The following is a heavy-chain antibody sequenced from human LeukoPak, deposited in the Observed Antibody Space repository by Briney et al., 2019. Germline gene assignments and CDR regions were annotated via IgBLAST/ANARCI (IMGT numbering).Heavy chain of an antibody. CDR1: GGTFSSYA. CDR3: ARRAEMATIFDY. Sequence: SVKVSCKASGGTFSSYAISWVRQAPGQGLEWMGGIIPIFGTANYAQKFQGRVTITADESTSTAYMELSSLRSEDTAVYYCARRAEMATIFDYWGQGTLVTVSS. D-gene: IGHD5-24*01. V-gene: IGHV1-69*13. J-gene: IGHJ4*02. CDR2: IIPIFGTA.